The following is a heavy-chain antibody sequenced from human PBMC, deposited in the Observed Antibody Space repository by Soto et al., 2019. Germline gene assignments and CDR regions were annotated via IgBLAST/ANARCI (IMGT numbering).Heavy chain of an antibody. V-gene: IGHV3-21*01. J-gene: IGHJ4*02. CDR2: ISSSSSYI. Sequence: GGSLRLSCAASGFTFSSYSMNWVRKAPGKGLEWVSSISSSSSYIYYANSVKGRLTISRDNAKNSLYLQMNSLRAEDTAVYYCARDRSGYWGQGTLVTVSS. CDR3: ARDRSGY. CDR1: GFTFSSYS. D-gene: IGHD3-10*01.